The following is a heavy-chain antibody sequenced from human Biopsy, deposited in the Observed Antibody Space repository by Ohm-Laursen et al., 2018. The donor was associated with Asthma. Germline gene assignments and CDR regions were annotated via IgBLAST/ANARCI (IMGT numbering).Heavy chain of an antibody. J-gene: IGHJ3*02. CDR3: VRDGTDDAFDI. CDR1: GFSFSNFA. Sequence: SLRLSCAALGFSFSNFAIHWVRQAPGKGLEWVGVISKDASTQDCADSVKGRFTMARDNSKNTLDLQMNSLREEDTAVYYCVRDGTDDAFDIWGQGTVVSVSS. D-gene: IGHD1-1*01. V-gene: IGHV3-30*01. CDR2: ISKDASTQ.